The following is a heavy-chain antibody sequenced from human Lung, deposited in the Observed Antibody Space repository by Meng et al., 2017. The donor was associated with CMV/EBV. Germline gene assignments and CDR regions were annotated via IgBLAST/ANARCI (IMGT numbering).Heavy chain of an antibody. V-gene: IGHV3-30-3*01. J-gene: IGHJ4*02. CDR1: GFTFNTHG. CDR2: ISYDGNSQ. D-gene: IGHD1-26*01. CDR3: ARGLGGASGVF. Sequence: GESLKISCPASGFTFNTHGIHWVRQAPGKGLEWVALISYDGNSQYYADSVKGRFTVSRDNLQMNSLRPEDTAIYYCARGLGGASGVFWGQGTLVTVSS.